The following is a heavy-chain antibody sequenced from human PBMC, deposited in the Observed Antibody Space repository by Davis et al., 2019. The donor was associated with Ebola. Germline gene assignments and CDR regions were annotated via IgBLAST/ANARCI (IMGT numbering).Heavy chain of an antibody. CDR3: ARLNTDWEAFDI. V-gene: IGHV4-31*03. J-gene: IGHJ3*02. Sequence: PSETLSLTCIVSGGSISSGGYYWSWIRQHPGKGLEWIGYIYYSGGSYYNPSLKSRVAISVETSRNQFSLKLNSVTAADTAVYYCARLNTDWEAFDIWGQGTMVTVSS. D-gene: IGHD3-9*01. CDR2: IYYSGGS. CDR1: GGSISSGGYY.